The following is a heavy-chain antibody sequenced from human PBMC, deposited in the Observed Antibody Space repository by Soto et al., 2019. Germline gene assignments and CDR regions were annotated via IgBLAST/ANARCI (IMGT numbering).Heavy chain of an antibody. CDR1: GGTFTSYA. J-gene: IGHJ3*02. CDR2: IIPIFGAA. CDR3: ATVLGGLPRAFDI. V-gene: IGHV1-69*13. D-gene: IGHD3-3*01. Sequence: ASVKVSCKASGGTFTSYAFIWVRQAPGQGLEWMGGIIPIFGAANYAQKFQGRVTITADASMTTAYMELSSLRSEDTAVYYCATVLGGLPRAFDIWGQGTMVTVSS.